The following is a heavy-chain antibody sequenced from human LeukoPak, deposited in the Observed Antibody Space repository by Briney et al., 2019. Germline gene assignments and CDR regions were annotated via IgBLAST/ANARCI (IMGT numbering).Heavy chain of an antibody. CDR1: GGSISSYY. V-gene: IGHV4-59*04. J-gene: IGHJ5*02. D-gene: IGHD2-8*02. CDR2: FHYSGNT. CDR3: ARQPTGHPNWLDP. Sequence: PSETLSLTCTVSGGSISSYYWSWIRQPPGKGLEWIGAFHYSGNTYYNPSLKSRVTISIDTSKMQFSLKLTSLTAADTAVYYCARQPTGHPNWLDPWGQGTLVTVSS.